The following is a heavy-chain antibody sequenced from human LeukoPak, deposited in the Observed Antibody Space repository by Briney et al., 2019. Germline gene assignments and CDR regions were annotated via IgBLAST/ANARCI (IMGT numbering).Heavy chain of an antibody. J-gene: IGHJ6*03. CDR1: GGSISSGSYY. V-gene: IGHV4-61*02. CDR2: IYTSGST. Sequence: PSQTLSLTCTVSGGSISSGSYYWSWIRQPAGKGLEWIGRIYTSGSTNYNPSLKSRVTISVDTSKNQFSLKLSSVTAADTAVYYCARVYSYYYMDVRGKGTTVTVSS. CDR3: ARVYSYYYMDV.